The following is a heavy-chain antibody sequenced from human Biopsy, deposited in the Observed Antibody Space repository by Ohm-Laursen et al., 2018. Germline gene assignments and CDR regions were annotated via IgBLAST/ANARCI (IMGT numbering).Heavy chain of an antibody. CDR3: ARDSSRRAREGGMDV. J-gene: IGHJ6*02. V-gene: IGHV3-21*01. CDR2: ISETSSHI. Sequence: SLRLSCAASGFSVCRYDMNWVRQAPGKGLEWISYISETSSHIYDADSVRGRFTVARDIAKNSLYLQLNSLRVEDTAVYYCARDSSRRAREGGMDVWGQGTTVTVSS. CDR1: GFSVCRYD. D-gene: IGHD6-6*01.